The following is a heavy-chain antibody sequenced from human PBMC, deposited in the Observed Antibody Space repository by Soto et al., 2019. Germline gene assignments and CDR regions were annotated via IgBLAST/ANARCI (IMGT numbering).Heavy chain of an antibody. CDR2: ISGSGGST. V-gene: IGHV3-23*01. Sequence: GGSLRLSCAASGFTFSSYAMSWVRQAPGKGLEWVSAISGSGGSTYYADSVKGRFTISRDNSKNTLYLQMNSLRAEDTAVYYCAKDPTAYCGGDCYFDYWGQGTLVTVSS. CDR1: GFTFSSYA. D-gene: IGHD2-21*02. CDR3: AKDPTAYCGGDCYFDY. J-gene: IGHJ4*02.